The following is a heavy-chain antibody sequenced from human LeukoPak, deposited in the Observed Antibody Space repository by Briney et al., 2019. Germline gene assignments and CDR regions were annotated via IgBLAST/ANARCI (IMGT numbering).Heavy chain of an antibody. CDR2: INHSGST. V-gene: IGHV4-34*01. CDR3: ARRVAWIALDY. J-gene: IGHJ4*02. CDR1: GGSFSGYY. D-gene: IGHD5-12*01. Sequence: SGTLSLTCAVYGGSFSGYYWSWIRQPPGKGLEWIGEINHSGSTNYNPSLKSRVTISVDTSKNQFSLKVSSVTAADTAVYYCARRVAWIALDYWGQGSLVTVSS.